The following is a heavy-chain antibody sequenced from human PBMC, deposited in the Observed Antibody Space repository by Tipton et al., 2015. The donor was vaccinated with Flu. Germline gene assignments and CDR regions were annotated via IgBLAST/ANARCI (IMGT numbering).Heavy chain of an antibody. D-gene: IGHD6-6*01. CDR2: INAGEGST. J-gene: IGHJ2*01. CDR1: GYSFTNYA. CDR3: ARKAIATRPDWYFDL. Sequence: QVQLVQSGAEVKKVGASVKVSCKASGYSFTNYALHWVRQAPGQRLEWMGWINAGEGSTVYSQKFQGRLTITRDTSGDTAYMELSSLRSDDTAVYFCARKAIATRPDWYFDLWGRGTPVTVSS. V-gene: IGHV1-3*01.